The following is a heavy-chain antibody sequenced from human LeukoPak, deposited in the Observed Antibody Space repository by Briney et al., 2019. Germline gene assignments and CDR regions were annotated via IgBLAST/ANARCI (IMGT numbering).Heavy chain of an antibody. D-gene: IGHD3-22*01. CDR3: ARDQFFDYDNDDAFDV. J-gene: IGHJ3*01. CDR1: GFSLNTYN. V-gene: IGHV3-21*01. CDR2: MTTSRYI. Sequence: PGGSLRLSCVGSGFSLNTYNMNWVRQAPGKGLEWVSSMTTSRYIYYADSVKGRFSISRDDANNSVYLQMDSLRAEDTATYYCARDQFFDYDNDDAFDVWGQGTKVIVSS.